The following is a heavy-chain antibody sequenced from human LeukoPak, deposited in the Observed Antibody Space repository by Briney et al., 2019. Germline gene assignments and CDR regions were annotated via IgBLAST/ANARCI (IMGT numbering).Heavy chain of an antibody. J-gene: IGHJ4*02. D-gene: IGHD4-17*01. CDR3: ARDHSGDYEVTFDY. Sequence: TSGTLSLTCAVSGGSISSSNWWSWVRQPPGKGLEWIGEIYHSGSTNYNPSLKSRVTISVDKSKNQFSLKLSSVTAADTAVYYCARDHSGDYEVTFDYWGRGTLVTVSS. V-gene: IGHV4-4*02. CDR2: IYHSGST. CDR1: GGSISSSNW.